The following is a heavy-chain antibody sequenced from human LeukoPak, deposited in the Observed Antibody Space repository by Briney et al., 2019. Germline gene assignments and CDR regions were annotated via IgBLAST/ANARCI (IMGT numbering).Heavy chain of an antibody. CDR3: ARYGTSNLGLHFDY. Sequence: NSSETLSLTCTVSGGSISSYYWSWIRQPPGKGLEWIGYIYYSGSTNYNPSLKSRVTISVDTSKNQFSLKLSSVTAADTAVYYCARYGTSNLGLHFDYWGQGTLVTVSS. D-gene: IGHD3/OR15-3a*01. J-gene: IGHJ4*02. CDR2: IYYSGST. V-gene: IGHV4-59*08. CDR1: GGSISSYY.